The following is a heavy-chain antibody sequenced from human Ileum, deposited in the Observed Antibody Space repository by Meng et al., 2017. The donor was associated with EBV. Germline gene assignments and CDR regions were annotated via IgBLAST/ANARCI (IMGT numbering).Heavy chain of an antibody. D-gene: IGHD1-26*01. V-gene: IGHV4-61*08. CDR1: GASVTSSGYY. CDR2: VNYNGDS. J-gene: IGHJ4*02. CDR3: ARDLRVGGAFDY. Sequence: QVQRQQSGPGLVRPPETLSLTCTVSGASVTSSGYYWSWLRQSPGKGLEWLGYVNYNGDSTYNPSLKSRVTIFIDTSKKQFYLNLTSATAADTAIYYCARDLRVGGAFDYWGQGTLVTVSS.